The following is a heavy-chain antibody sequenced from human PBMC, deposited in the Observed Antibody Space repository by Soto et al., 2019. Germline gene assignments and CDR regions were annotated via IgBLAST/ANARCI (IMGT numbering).Heavy chain of an antibody. V-gene: IGHV3-49*02. CDR3: TREIPYFDS. CDR1: GFTFTYFS. Sequence: GGSLRLSCATSGFTFTYFSISWVRQAPGRGLEWVGFIRSKDYGGTPEYAASVKGRFAISRDDSTGIAYLQMNSLKNEDTAVYYCTREIPYFDSWGQGTLVTVSS. CDR2: IRSKDYGGTP. J-gene: IGHJ4*02.